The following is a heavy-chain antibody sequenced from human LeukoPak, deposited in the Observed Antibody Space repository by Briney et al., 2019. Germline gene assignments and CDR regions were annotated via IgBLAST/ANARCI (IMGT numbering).Heavy chain of an antibody. CDR2: ISAYNGNT. V-gene: IGHV1-18*01. J-gene: IGHJ4*02. D-gene: IGHD5-12*01. CDR3: ARVYSGYDCGDY. CDR1: GYTFTSYG. Sequence: ATVKVSCKASGYTFTSYGISWVRQAPGQGLEWMGWISAYNGNTNYAQKLQGRVTMTTDTSTSTAYMELRSLRSDDTAVYYCARVYSGYDCGDYWGQGTLVTVSS.